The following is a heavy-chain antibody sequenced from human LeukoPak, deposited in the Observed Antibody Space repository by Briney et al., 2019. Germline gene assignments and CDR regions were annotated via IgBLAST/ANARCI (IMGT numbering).Heavy chain of an antibody. CDR1: GGSISSGGYY. CDR2: IYYSGST. Sequence: SETLSLTCTVSGGSISSGGYYWSWIRQHPGKGLEWIGYIYYSGSTYYNPSLKSRVTISVDTSKNQFSLKLSSVTAADTAVYYCARASGGRFLEWLPDAFDIWGQGTVVTVSS. V-gene: IGHV4-31*03. CDR3: ARASGGRFLEWLPDAFDI. J-gene: IGHJ3*02. D-gene: IGHD3-3*01.